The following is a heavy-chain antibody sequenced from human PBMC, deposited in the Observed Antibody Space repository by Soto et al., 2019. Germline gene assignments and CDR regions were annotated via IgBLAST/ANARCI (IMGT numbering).Heavy chain of an antibody. CDR3: ARVGSNYYDSSGYYYFDY. CDR2: IWYDGSNK. V-gene: IGHV3-33*01. Sequence: GGSLRLSCAASGFTFSSYGMHWVRQAPGKGLEWVAVIWYDGSNKYYADSVKGRFTISRDNSKNTLYLQMNSLRAEDTAVYYCARVGSNYYDSSGYYYFDYWGQGTLVTVSS. D-gene: IGHD3-22*01. J-gene: IGHJ4*02. CDR1: GFTFSSYG.